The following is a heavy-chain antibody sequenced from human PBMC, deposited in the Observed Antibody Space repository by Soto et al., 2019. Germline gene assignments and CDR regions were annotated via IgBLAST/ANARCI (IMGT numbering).Heavy chain of an antibody. Sequence: QVQLVESGGGVVQPGRSLRLSCAASGFMFSNHGMHWVRQAPGKGLEWVAVIWSDGNNRYYADSVKGRFTISRDNSKNTVSLQMNILRAADTAVYYCVRGVNGNDDASDYWGQGTLVTVAS. J-gene: IGHJ4*02. D-gene: IGHD1-1*01. CDR1: GFMFSNHG. V-gene: IGHV3-33*01. CDR3: VRGVNGNDDASDY. CDR2: IWSDGNNR.